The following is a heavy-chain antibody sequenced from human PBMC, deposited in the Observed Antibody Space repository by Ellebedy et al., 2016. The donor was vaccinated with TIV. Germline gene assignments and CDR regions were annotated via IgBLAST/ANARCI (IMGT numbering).Heavy chain of an antibody. Sequence: PGGSLRLSCAASGFTFADYALHWVRQAPGKGLEWVSLINGDGGSTYYADSVNGRFTISRDNSKNSLYLQMNSLRTEDTALYYCAKGVGVGYGMDVWGQGTTVTVSS. CDR1: GFTFADYA. V-gene: IGHV3-43*02. CDR2: INGDGGST. J-gene: IGHJ6*02. D-gene: IGHD1-26*01. CDR3: AKGVGVGYGMDV.